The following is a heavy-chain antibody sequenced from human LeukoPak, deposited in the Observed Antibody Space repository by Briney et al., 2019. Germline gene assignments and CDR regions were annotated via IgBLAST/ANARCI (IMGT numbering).Heavy chain of an antibody. D-gene: IGHD3-10*01. CDR3: ARRKNTAIAMVRGVRGGLNWFDP. CDR1: GGSFSNYY. Sequence: SETLSLTCAVYGGSFSNYYWSWIRQPPGKGLEWIGEINHSGSTNYNPSLTSRVTISVDTSKNQFSLKLSSVTAADTAVYYCARRKNTAIAMVRGVRGGLNWFDPWGQGTLVTVSS. CDR2: INHSGST. J-gene: IGHJ5*02. V-gene: IGHV4-34*01.